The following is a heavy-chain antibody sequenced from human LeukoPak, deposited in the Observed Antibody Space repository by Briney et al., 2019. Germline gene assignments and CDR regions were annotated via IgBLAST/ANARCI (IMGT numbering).Heavy chain of an antibody. J-gene: IGHJ6*02. V-gene: IGHV3-9*01. D-gene: IGHD5-18*01. CDR2: ISWNSGLK. CDR1: GFTFDDYV. Sequence: GGSLRLSCVASGFTFDDYVMHWVRQAPGKGLEWVSGISWNSGLKGYADSVKGRFTISRDNAKNSLYLQMNSLRAEGTALYYCAKEVDTAMVYYYGMDVWGQGTTVTVSS. CDR3: AKEVDTAMVYYYGMDV.